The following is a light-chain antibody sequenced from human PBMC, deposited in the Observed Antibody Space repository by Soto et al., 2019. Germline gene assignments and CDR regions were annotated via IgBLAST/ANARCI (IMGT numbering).Light chain of an antibody. CDR2: EVN. CDR3: SSYSTTRTLV. CDR1: SSNVGGYDY. J-gene: IGLJ1*01. Sequence: QSALTQPASVSGSPGQSVTISCTVTSSNVGGYDYVSWYQQHPGKAPKLILYEVNNRPSGVSNHCSGSKSGNTASLIISGPQADDEADYYCSSYSTTRTLVFGSGTKVTVL. V-gene: IGLV2-14*01.